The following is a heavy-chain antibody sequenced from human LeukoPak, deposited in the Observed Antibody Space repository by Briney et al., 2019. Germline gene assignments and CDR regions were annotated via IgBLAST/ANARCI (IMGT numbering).Heavy chain of an antibody. V-gene: IGHV4-59*01. CDR3: ARVGVLRGAFDI. Sequence: SETLSLTCTVSGGSISSYYWSWIRQPPGKGLEWIGYIYYSGSTNYNPSLKSRVTISVDTSKHQFSLKLSSVTAADTAVYYCARVGVLRGAFDIWGQGTMVTVSS. CDR2: IYYSGST. CDR1: GGSISSYY. J-gene: IGHJ3*02. D-gene: IGHD2/OR15-2a*01.